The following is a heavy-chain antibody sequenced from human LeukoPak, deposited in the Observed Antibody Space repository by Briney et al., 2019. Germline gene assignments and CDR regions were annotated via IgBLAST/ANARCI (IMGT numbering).Heavy chain of an antibody. D-gene: IGHD5-12*01. J-gene: IGHJ5*02. V-gene: IGHV1-69*13. Sequence: GASVKVSCKASGYTFTSYGISWVRQAPGQGLEWMGGIIPIFGTANYAQKFQGRVTITADESTSTAYTELSSLRSEDTAVYYCARDSGAYRGSLNWFDPWGQGTLVTVSS. CDR3: ARDSGAYRGSLNWFDP. CDR2: IIPIFGTA. CDR1: GYTFTSYG.